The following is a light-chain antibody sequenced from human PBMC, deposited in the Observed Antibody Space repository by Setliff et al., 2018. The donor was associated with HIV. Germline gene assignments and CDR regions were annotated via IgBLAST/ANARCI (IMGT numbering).Light chain of an antibody. Sequence: QSVLAQPPSVSGAPGQRVTISCTGSSSNIGAAYDVNWYQHLPGIAPKLLIYNNNNRPSGVPDRFSGSKSGTSASLAITGLQTEDEADYYCQSYDSTLSAAVFGTGTKVTVL. V-gene: IGLV1-40*01. CDR2: NNN. CDR3: QSYDSTLSAAV. J-gene: IGLJ1*01. CDR1: SSNIGAAYD.